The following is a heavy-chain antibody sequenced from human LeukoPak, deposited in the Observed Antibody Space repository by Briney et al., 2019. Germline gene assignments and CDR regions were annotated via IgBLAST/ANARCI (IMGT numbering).Heavy chain of an antibody. D-gene: IGHD3-16*01. Sequence: SETPSLTCTLSGGSLSRYYWTWIRQPPAKGPEWIGYIYYSRHTNCNPSLKIRVTISADTSKNQFSLKLSSVTAADTAVYYCATGGERSRIIRFWGQGTLVTVSS. J-gene: IGHJ4*02. CDR1: GGSLSRYY. CDR2: IYYSRHT. CDR3: ATGGERSRIIRF. V-gene: IGHV4-59*01.